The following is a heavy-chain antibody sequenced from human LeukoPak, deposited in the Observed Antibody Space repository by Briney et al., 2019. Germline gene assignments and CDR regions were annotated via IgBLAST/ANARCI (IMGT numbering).Heavy chain of an antibody. D-gene: IGHD5-18*01. Sequence: ASVKVSCKASGYTFTSYGISWVRQAPGQGLEWMGWISAYNGNTNYAQKLQGRVTMTTDTSTSTAYMELRSLRSDDTAVYYCARVARLTATTGAFDIWGQGTMVTVSS. CDR3: ARVARLTATTGAFDI. CDR2: ISAYNGNT. CDR1: GYTFTSYG. J-gene: IGHJ3*02. V-gene: IGHV1-18*01.